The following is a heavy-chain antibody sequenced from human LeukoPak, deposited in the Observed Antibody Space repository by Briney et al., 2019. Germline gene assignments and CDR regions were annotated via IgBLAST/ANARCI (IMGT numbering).Heavy chain of an antibody. D-gene: IGHD5-18*01. CDR2: ISAYNGNT. CDR3: VRGSAETAKAPIFY. V-gene: IGHV1-18*01. Sequence: ASVKVSCKASGYTFTSYGITWVRQAPGQGLEWMGRISAYNGNTNYAQKLQGRVTVTTDTSTTTAYMELRSLRSDDTAVYYCVRGSAETAKAPIFYWGQGTLVTVSS. CDR1: GYTFTSYG. J-gene: IGHJ4*02.